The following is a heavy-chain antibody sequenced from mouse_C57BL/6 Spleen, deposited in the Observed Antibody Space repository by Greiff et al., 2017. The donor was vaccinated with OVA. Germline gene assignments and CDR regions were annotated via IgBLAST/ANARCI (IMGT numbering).Heavy chain of an antibody. D-gene: IGHD1-1*01. J-gene: IGHJ1*03. CDR2: IYPGDGDT. Sequence: VMLVESGAELVKPGASVKISCKASGYAFSSYWMNWVKQRPGKGLEWIGQIYPGDGDTNYNGKFKGKATLTADKSSSTAYMQLSSLTSEDSAVYFCARLLRYHWYFDVWGTGTTVTVSS. V-gene: IGHV1-80*01. CDR1: GYAFSSYW. CDR3: ARLLRYHWYFDV.